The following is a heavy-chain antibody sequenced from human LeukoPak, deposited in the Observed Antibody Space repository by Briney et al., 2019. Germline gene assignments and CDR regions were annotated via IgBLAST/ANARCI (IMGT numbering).Heavy chain of an antibody. CDR3: ARGDTAMVQTSFDY. Sequence: ASVKVSCKSSGYTFNTYGITWVRQAPGQGLEWMGWISGYNVNTNYAQKFQGRVTTTSDTSTSAAYMELRSLRSDDTAVYYCARGDTAMVQTSFDYWGQGTLVTVSS. D-gene: IGHD5-18*01. J-gene: IGHJ4*02. CDR2: ISGYNVNT. V-gene: IGHV1-18*01. CDR1: GYTFNTYG.